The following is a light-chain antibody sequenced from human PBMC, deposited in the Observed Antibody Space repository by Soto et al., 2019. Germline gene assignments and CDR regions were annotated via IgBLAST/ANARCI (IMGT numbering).Light chain of an antibody. Sequence: EIVLTQSPGTLSLSPGEGATLSCRASQSFISSYIAWYQQRPGQTPSLLIYGASTRATGIPDRFSGSGSGTHFTLTISRLEPGDFAVYYCQHFGGTTFTFGQGTRLEIK. V-gene: IGKV3-20*01. CDR1: QSFISSY. CDR3: QHFGGTTFT. J-gene: IGKJ5*01. CDR2: GAS.